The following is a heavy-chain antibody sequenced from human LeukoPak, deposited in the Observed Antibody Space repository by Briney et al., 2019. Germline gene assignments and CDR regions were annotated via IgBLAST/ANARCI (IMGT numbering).Heavy chain of an antibody. Sequence: PGGSLRLSCVASGFTFSGSAMHWVRQASGKGLEWVGRIRSKANSYATAYAASVKGRFTISRDDSKNTAYLQMNSLKTEDTAVYYCTRHGLRLGELSPHDYWGQGTLVTVSS. D-gene: IGHD3-16*02. V-gene: IGHV3-73*01. CDR3: TRHGLRLGELSPHDY. J-gene: IGHJ4*02. CDR1: GFTFSGSA. CDR2: IRSKANSYAT.